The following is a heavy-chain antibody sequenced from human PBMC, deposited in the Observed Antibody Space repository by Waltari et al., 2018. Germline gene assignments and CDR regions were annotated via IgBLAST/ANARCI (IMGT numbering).Heavy chain of an antibody. V-gene: IGHV1-8*03. CDR1: GSTFTSYD. CDR3: ARGRIAARRRWFDP. D-gene: IGHD6-6*01. Sequence: QVQLVQSGAEVKKPGASVKVSCKASGSTFTSYDINWVRQATGQGLEWMGWMNPNSGNTGYAQKFQGRVTITRNTSISTAYMELSSLRSEDTAVYYCARGRIAARRRWFDPWGQGTLVTVSS. J-gene: IGHJ5*02. CDR2: MNPNSGNT.